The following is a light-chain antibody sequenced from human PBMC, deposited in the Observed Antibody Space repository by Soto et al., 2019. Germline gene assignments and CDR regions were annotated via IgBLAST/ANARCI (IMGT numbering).Light chain of an antibody. Sequence: DIVMTQSPLSLPVTPGEPASISCRTSQSLLHSNGYNYLERYLQKPGQSPQLLIYLGSNRASGVPDRFSGSGSGTDFTLKISRVEAEDVGVYYCMQALQTPPTFGQGTKLEIK. CDR2: LGS. V-gene: IGKV2-28*01. CDR3: MQALQTPPT. CDR1: QSLLHSNGYNY. J-gene: IGKJ2*01.